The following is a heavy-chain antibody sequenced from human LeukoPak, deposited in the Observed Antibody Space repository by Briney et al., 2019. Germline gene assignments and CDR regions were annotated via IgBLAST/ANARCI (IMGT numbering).Heavy chain of an antibody. CDR2: ISYDGSNK. CDR1: GFTFSSYA. D-gene: IGHD7-27*01. CDR3: ARDHAGDLTSDY. V-gene: IGHV3-30-3*01. J-gene: IGHJ4*02. Sequence: GGSLRLSCAASGFTFSSYAMHWVRQAPGKGLEWVAVISYDGSNKYYADSVKGRFTISRDNSKNTLYLQMNSLRAEDTAVYYCARDHAGDLTSDYWGQGTLVTVSS.